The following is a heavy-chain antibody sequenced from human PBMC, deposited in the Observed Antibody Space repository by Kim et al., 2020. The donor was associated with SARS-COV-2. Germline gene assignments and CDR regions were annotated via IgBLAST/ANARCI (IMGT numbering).Heavy chain of an antibody. Sequence: YNDYVVSVKSRITINPDTSKNQFSLQLNSVTPEDTAVYYCARSSARRFDYWGQGTLVTVSS. V-gene: IGHV6-1*01. CDR3: ARSSARRFDY. D-gene: IGHD6-6*01. J-gene: IGHJ4*02. CDR2: YN.